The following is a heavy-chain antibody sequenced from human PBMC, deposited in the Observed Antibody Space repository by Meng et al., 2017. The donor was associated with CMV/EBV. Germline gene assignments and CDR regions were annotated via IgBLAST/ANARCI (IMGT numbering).Heavy chain of an antibody. CDR2: MNPNSGNT. J-gene: IGHJ4*02. V-gene: IGHV1-18*01. CDR1: GYTFTSYD. D-gene: IGHD5-24*01. Sequence: ASVKVSCKASGYTFTSYDINWVRQATGQGLEWMGWMNPNSGNTNYAQKLQGRVTMTTDTSTSTAYMELRSLRSDDTAVYYCARADGYNQGSLDYWGQGTLVTVSS. CDR3: ARADGYNQGSLDY.